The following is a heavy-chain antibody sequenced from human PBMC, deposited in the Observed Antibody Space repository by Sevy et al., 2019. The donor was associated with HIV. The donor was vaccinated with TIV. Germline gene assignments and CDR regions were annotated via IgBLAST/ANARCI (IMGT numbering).Heavy chain of an antibody. Sequence: ASVKVSCKASGFTFTGYKIYWVRQAPGQGLEWMGWIDPYTGDTNYARNFKGRVTMTRDTSINIAYMELSRLRSDDTAMYYCASGSSTWYNYYYYMDVWGKGTTVTVSS. CDR2: IDPYTGDT. CDR3: ASGSSTWYNYYYYMDV. V-gene: IGHV1-2*02. D-gene: IGHD6-13*01. J-gene: IGHJ6*03. CDR1: GFTFTGYK.